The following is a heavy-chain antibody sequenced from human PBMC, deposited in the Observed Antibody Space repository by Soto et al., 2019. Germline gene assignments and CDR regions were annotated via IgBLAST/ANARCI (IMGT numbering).Heavy chain of an antibody. CDR3: ARPDTAMGPSGKRFSMYYYYYGMDV. V-gene: IGHV1-69*13. CDR1: GGTFSSYS. CDR2: IIPIFGTA. J-gene: IGHJ6*02. Sequence: SVKVSCKASGGTFSSYSISWVRQAPGQGLEWMGGIIPIFGTANYAQKFQGRVTITADESTSTAYMELSSLRSEDTAVYYCARPDTAMGPSGKRFSMYYYYYGMDVWGQGTTVTVSS. D-gene: IGHD5-18*01.